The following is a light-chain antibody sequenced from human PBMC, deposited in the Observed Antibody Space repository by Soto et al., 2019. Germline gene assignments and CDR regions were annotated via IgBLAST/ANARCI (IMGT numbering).Light chain of an antibody. V-gene: IGLV4-69*01. CDR3: QTWDTGIRV. CDR2: LNSDGSH. Sequence: QSVLTQSPSASASLGASVKLTCTLSSGHSSYAIAWHPQQPEKGPRFLMKLNSDGSHSKGDGIPDRFSGSSSGTERYLTISCLQSEDEADYYCQTWDTGIRVFGGGTKLTVL. CDR1: SGHSSYA. J-gene: IGLJ3*02.